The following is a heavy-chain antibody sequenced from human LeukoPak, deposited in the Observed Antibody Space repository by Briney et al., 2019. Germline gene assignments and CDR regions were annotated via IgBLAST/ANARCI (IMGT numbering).Heavy chain of an antibody. J-gene: IGHJ6*04. CDR1: GFTFSSNS. Sequence: PGGSLRLSCAASGFTFSSNSMNWVRQAPGKGLEWVSSISSSSSYIYYADSVKGRFTVSRDNAKNSLYLQMNSLRAEDTAVYYCARDGGPSAFGVVISNYYYYGMDVWGKGTTVTVSS. CDR2: ISSSSSYI. CDR3: ARDGGPSAFGVVISNYYYYGMDV. D-gene: IGHD3-3*01. V-gene: IGHV3-21*01.